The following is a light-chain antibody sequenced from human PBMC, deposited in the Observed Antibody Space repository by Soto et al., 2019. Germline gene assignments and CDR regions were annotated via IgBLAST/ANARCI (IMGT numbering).Light chain of an antibody. J-gene: IGLJ2*01. Sequence: QSVLTQSSSASASLGSSVKLTCTLSSGHSSYIIAWHQQQPGKAPRYLMKLEGSGSYNKGSGVPDRFLGSSSGADRYLTIASLQFEDEDDYYCETWDSNTKVVGGGTQLTVL. CDR1: SGHSSYI. CDR2: LEGSGSY. V-gene: IGLV4-60*02. CDR3: ETWDSNTKV.